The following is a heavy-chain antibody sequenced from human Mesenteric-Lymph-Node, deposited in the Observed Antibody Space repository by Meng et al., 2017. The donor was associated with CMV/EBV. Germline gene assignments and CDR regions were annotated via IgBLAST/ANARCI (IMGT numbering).Heavy chain of an antibody. J-gene: IGHJ6*02. Sequence: SETLSPTCAVYGGSSSGYYCSWIRQLPGEGLEWIGEINHSGSTNYNPSLKSRVTISVDTTKNQFSLMLSSVTAADTAVYYCASGGYYYHYGMDVWGQGTTVTVSS. CDR3: ASGGYYYHYGMDV. CDR1: GGSSSGYY. V-gene: IGHV4-34*01. CDR2: INHSGST.